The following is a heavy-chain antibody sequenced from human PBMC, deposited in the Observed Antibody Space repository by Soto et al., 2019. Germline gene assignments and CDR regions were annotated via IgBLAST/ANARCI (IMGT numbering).Heavy chain of an antibody. CDR3: AHGWDDSRAFDI. J-gene: IGHJ3*02. Sequence: QITLKESGPTLVKPTQTLTLTCTFSGFSLSTSGVGVGWIRQPPGKALEWLALIYWDDDKRYTPYLKSRLTITKDTSKHPVGLTMTNMDPVDTATYYFAHGWDDSRAFDIWGQGTMVTVSS. V-gene: IGHV2-5*02. CDR2: IYWDDDK. CDR1: GFSLSTSGVG. D-gene: IGHD3-16*01.